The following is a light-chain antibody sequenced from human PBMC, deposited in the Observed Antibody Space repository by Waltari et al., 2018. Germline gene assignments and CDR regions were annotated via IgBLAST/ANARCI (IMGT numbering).Light chain of an antibody. CDR1: SSDVGGYNY. V-gene: IGLV2-14*01. CDR3: SSYTSSSTV. Sequence: QSALTQPASVSGSPGQSITISCTGTSSDVGGYNYVSWYQQHPGKAPKLLIYEVSNRHSGVSNRFSGSKSGNTASLTISGLQAEDEADYDCSSYTSSSTVFGGGTKLTVL. J-gene: IGLJ2*01. CDR2: EVS.